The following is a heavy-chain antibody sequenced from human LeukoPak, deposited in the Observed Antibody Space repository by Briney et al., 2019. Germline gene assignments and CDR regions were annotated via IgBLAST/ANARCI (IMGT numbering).Heavy chain of an antibody. V-gene: IGHV4-31*03. D-gene: IGHD3-16*02. CDR2: ISYRGSA. CDR1: GGSISSNDYY. J-gene: IGHJ4*02. CDR3: AREKGGYRGHFDY. Sequence: SQTLSLTCTVSGGSISSNDYYWSWIRQHPGKGLEWIGYISYRGSAYYNPSLESRVTISLDTSKNQFSLKLSSVTAADTAVYFCAREKGGYRGHFDYWGQGTLVTVSS.